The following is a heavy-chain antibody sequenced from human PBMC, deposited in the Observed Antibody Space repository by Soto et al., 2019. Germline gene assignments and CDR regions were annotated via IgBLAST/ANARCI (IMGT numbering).Heavy chain of an antibody. D-gene: IGHD2-21*02. J-gene: IGHJ5*02. CDR3: ARAMVVTQNWFDP. CDR2: IYYSGST. V-gene: IGHV4-30-4*01. CDR1: GGSISSGDYY. Sequence: PSETLSITCTVSGGSISSGDYYWSWIRQPPGKGLEWIGYIYYSGSTYYNPSLKSRVTISVDTSKNQFSLKLSSVTAADMAVYYCARAMVVTQNWFDPWGQGTLVTVS.